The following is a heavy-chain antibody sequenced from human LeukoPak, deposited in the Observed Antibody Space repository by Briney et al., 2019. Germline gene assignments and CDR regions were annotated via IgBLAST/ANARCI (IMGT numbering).Heavy chain of an antibody. Sequence: ASVKVSCKASGYTFTGYYMHWVRQAPGQGLEWMGWINPNSGGTNYAQKFQGRVTMTRDTSISTAYMELSRLRSDDTAVYYCARELDVDTAIPTADYWGQGTLVTVSS. V-gene: IGHV1-2*02. CDR2: INPNSGGT. CDR3: ARELDVDTAIPTADY. D-gene: IGHD5-18*01. J-gene: IGHJ4*02. CDR1: GYTFTGYY.